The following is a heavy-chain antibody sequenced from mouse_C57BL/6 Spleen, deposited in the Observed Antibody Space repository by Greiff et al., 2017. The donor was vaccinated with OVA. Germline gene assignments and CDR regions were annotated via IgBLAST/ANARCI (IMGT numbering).Heavy chain of an antibody. CDR2: ISSGGDYI. CDR3: TRDDYDGNAIDY. D-gene: IGHD2-4*01. V-gene: IGHV5-9-1*02. Sequence: EVMLVESGEGLVKPGGSLKLSCAASGFTFSSYAMSWVRQTPEKRLEWVAYISSGGDYIYYADTVKGRFTISRDNARNTLYLQMSSLKSEDTAMYYCTRDDYDGNAIDYWGQGTSVTVSS. CDR1: GFTFSSYA. J-gene: IGHJ4*01.